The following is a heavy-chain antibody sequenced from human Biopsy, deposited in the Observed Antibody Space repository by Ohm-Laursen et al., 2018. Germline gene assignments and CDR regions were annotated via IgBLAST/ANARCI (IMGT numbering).Heavy chain of an antibody. CDR3: ARELGDFWGGRQFDF. D-gene: IGHD3-3*01. J-gene: IGHJ5*01. CDR2: IDPKSGGT. V-gene: IGHV1-2*02. Sequence: SVKVSCKTSAYSFGDHRIHWVRQAPGQGLEWKGWIDPKSGGTNYAQKFQGRVTMTRDTSISTTYMELGRLTSDDTAVFYCARELGDFWGGRQFDFWGQGTLVTVSS. CDR1: AYSFGDHR.